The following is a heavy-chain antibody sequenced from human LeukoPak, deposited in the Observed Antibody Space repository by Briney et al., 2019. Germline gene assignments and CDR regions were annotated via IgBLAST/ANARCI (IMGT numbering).Heavy chain of an antibody. D-gene: IGHD3-22*01. CDR1: GFTFSGYN. J-gene: IGHJ4*02. CDR2: IHYDGNNK. CDR3: AKLLYYYDSSQPY. Sequence: GGSLRLSCAASGFTFSGYNMHWVRQAPGKGLEWVAFIHYDGNNKYYADSVKGRFTISRDNSKNTLYLQMNSLRAEDTAVYYCAKLLYYYDSSQPYWGQGTLVTVSS. V-gene: IGHV3-30*02.